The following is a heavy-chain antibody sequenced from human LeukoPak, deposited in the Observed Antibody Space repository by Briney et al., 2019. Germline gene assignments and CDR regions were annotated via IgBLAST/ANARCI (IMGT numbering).Heavy chain of an antibody. D-gene: IGHD3-3*01. CDR3: ARDSPSYFWSRYNWFDP. CDR1: GFTFSDYY. Sequence: GGSLRLSCAASGFTFSDYYMSWIRQAPGKGLEWVSYISSSSSYTNYADSVKGRFTISRDNAKNSLYLQMNSLRAEDTAVYYCARDSPSYFWSRYNWFDPWGQGTLVTVSS. J-gene: IGHJ5*02. CDR2: ISSSSSYT. V-gene: IGHV3-11*06.